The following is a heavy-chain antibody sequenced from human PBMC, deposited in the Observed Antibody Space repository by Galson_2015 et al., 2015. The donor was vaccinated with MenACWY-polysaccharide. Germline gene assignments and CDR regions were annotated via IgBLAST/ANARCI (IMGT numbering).Heavy chain of an antibody. D-gene: IGHD3-10*01. Sequence: SLRLSCAASGFTFRNYWMNWVRQAPGKGLEWVANIKQDGSEKYYVDSVKGRFTISRDNAKNSLYLQMNSLRAEDTAVYYCARDLSVITNGLEDALDIWGQGTIITVSS. CDR2: IKQDGSEK. V-gene: IGHV3-7*01. CDR3: ARDLSVITNGLEDALDI. CDR1: GFTFRNYW. J-gene: IGHJ3*02.